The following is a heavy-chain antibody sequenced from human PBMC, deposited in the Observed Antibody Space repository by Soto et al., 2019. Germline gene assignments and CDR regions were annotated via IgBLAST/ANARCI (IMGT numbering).Heavy chain of an antibody. CDR3: ARSRGYSGYDAFDS. J-gene: IGHJ3*02. D-gene: IGHD5-12*01. CDR2: IYYSGST. CDR1: GGSISSYY. Sequence: PSETLSLTCTVSGGSISSYYWSWIRQPPGKGLEWIGYIYYSGSTNYNPSLKSRVTISVDTSKNQFSLKLSSVTAADTAVYYCARSRGYSGYDAFDSWGQGTMVTVSS. V-gene: IGHV4-59*01.